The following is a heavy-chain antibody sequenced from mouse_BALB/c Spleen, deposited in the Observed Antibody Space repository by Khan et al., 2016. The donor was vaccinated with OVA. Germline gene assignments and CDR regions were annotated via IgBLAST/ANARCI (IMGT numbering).Heavy chain of an antibody. CDR1: GFAFNTYD. Sequence: EVMLVESGGGLVKPGGSLKLSCAASGFAFNTYDMSWVRQTPEKRLEWVATISSGGSYTYYPDSVKGRFTVSRDNARNTLYLQMRSLRSEDTAWLYCARHLQYYGSDYYDAMDYWGQGTSVTVSS. V-gene: IGHV5-9*02. D-gene: IGHD1-1*01. CDR2: ISSGGSYT. J-gene: IGHJ4*01. CDR3: ARHLQYYGSDYYDAMDY.